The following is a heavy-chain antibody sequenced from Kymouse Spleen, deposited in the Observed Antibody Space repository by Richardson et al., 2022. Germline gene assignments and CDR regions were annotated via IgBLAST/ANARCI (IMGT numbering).Heavy chain of an antibody. CDR1: GFTFSSYG. J-gene: IGHJ4*02. D-gene: IGHD6-6*01. V-gene: IGHV3-30*18. CDR2: ISYDGSNK. Sequence: QVQLVESGGGVVQPGRSLRLSCAASGFTFSSYGMHWVRQAPGKGLEWVAVISYDGSNKYYADSVKGRFTISRDNSKNTLYLQMNSLRAEDTAVYYCAKAVYSSSFDYWGQGTLVTVSS. CDR3: AKAVYSSSFDY.